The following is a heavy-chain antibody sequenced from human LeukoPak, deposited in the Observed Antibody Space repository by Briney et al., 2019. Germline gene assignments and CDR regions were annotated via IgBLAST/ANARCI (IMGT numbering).Heavy chain of an antibody. CDR2: ISGSGGST. Sequence: PGGSLRLSCAASGFTFSSYAMSWVRQAPGKGLEWVSAISGSGGSTYYADSVKGRFTISRDNSKNTLYLQMNSLRAEDTAVYYCAKDESSTMVRGALVPDAFDIWGQGTMVTVSS. CDR3: AKDESSTMVRGALVPDAFDI. J-gene: IGHJ3*02. V-gene: IGHV3-23*01. CDR1: GFTFSSYA. D-gene: IGHD3-10*01.